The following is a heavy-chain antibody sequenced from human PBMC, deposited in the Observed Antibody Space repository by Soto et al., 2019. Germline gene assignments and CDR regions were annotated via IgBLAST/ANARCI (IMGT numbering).Heavy chain of an antibody. CDR3: ASPRGLDDAFDF. J-gene: IGHJ3*01. CDR1: GFTFSSQT. V-gene: IGHV3-21*01. D-gene: IGHD3-10*01. Sequence: GGSLRLSCAVSGFTFSSQTRNWVRQAPGKGLEWVSSVSSSGSYKYYADSVKGRFTISRDNAKNSLYLQMNSLRAEDTAVYFCASPRGLDDAFDFWGQGTMVTV. CDR2: VSSSGSYK.